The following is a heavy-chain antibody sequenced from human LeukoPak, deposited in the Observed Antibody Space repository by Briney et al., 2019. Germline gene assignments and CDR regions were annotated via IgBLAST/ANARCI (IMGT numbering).Heavy chain of an antibody. CDR3: ASYYTGLEAFDI. J-gene: IGHJ3*02. V-gene: IGHV4-61*02. Sequence: SETLSLTCTVSGGSISSGSYYWSWIRQPAGKGLEWIGRIYTSGSTNYNPSLKSRVTISVDTSKNQFSLKLSSVTAADTAVYYCASYYTGLEAFDIWGQGTMVTVSS. CDR2: IYTSGST. CDR1: GGSISSGSYY. D-gene: IGHD3-3*01.